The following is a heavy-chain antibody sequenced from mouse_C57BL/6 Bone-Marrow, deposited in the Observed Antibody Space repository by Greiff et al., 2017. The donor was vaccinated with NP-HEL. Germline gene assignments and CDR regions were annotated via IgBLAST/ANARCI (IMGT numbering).Heavy chain of an antibody. Sequence: QVQLKESGPGLVAPSQCLSITCTASGFSLTSYGVDWVRQPPGKGLEWLGVIWGGGGTNYNSALMSSLRISKDNSKSQVFLKMNSRQTDDTAVYYCANYGSRGDWWFDVWGTGTTVTVSS. CDR2: IWGGGGT. CDR1: GFSLTSYG. CDR3: ANYGSRGDWWFDV. V-gene: IGHV2-9*01. J-gene: IGHJ1*03. D-gene: IGHD1-1*01.